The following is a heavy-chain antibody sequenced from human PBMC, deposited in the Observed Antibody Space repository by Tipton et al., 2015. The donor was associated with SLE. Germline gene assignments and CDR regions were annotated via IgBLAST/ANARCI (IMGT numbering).Heavy chain of an antibody. CDR1: GFTVSYNY. D-gene: IGHD6-19*01. CDR2: IYSGGNT. V-gene: IGHV3-66*02. CDR3: AGPGSRLVYYLDV. Sequence: SLRLSCAASGFTVSYNYISWVRQAPGKGLEWVSIIYSGGNTYYAESVKGRFTISGDNSKSTVYLQMNSLRVEDTAVYYCAGPGSRLVYYLDVWGKGTPVTVSS. J-gene: IGHJ6*03.